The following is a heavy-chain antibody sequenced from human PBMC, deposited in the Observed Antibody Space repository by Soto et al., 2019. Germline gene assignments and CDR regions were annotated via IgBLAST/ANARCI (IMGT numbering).Heavy chain of an antibody. Sequence: GESLKISCKGSGYSFSNYWIAWVRQVPGKGLEWMGIIFPADSDTKYSPSFQGQVTISADKSISTAYLQWSSLKASDTAMYYCASSVVVPSTMTYFDYWGQGSLVTISS. J-gene: IGHJ4*02. D-gene: IGHD2-15*01. CDR3: ASSVVVPSTMTYFDY. CDR1: GYSFSNYW. V-gene: IGHV5-51*01. CDR2: IFPADSDT.